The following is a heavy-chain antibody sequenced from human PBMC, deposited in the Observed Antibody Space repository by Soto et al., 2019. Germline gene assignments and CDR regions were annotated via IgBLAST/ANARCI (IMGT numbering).Heavy chain of an antibody. D-gene: IGHD3-10*01. CDR1: GYTFTSYG. V-gene: IGHV1-18*01. J-gene: IGHJ6*02. CDR3: ARDYGSGTLYHYYYGMDV. Sequence: ASVKVSCKASGYTFTSYGISWVRQAPGQGLEWMGWISAYNGNTNYAQKLQGRVTMTTDTSTSTAYMELRSLRSDDTAVYYCARDYGSGTLYHYYYGMDVWGQGTTVTVSS. CDR2: ISAYNGNT.